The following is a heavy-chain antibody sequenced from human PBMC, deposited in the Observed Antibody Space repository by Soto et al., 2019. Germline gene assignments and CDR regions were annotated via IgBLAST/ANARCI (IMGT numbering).Heavy chain of an antibody. Sequence: SETLSLTCTFSGVSITLYYWNWIRRSPGKGLEWIGYMYSSGSTNYRSSLKSRVTISGDTSKNQFSLRLRSVTAADTAVYFCARSTGYGDSYFDYWGQGALVTVSS. CDR2: MYSSGST. CDR1: GVSITLYY. V-gene: IGHV4-59*01. D-gene: IGHD4-17*01. CDR3: ARSTGYGDSYFDY. J-gene: IGHJ4*02.